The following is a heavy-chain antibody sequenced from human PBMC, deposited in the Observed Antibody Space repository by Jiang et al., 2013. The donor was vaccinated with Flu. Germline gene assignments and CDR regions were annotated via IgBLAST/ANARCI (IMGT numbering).Heavy chain of an antibody. CDR2: ISSSGTP. D-gene: IGHD1-26*01. V-gene: IGHV3-48*01. CDR3: ARDGSFDH. J-gene: IGHJ4*02. CDR1: GFTFSSYT. Sequence: QLVESGGQLVQPGGSLRLYCAASGFTFSSYTLNWVRQAPGKGLEWISDISSSGTPNYADSVKGRFTISRDNAMGSAFLQMDSLRVEDTAIYYCARDGSFDHWGRGTQVTVSS.